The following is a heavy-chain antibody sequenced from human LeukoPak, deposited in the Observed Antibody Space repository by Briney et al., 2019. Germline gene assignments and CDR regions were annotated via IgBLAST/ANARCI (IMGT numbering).Heavy chain of an antibody. CDR2: IIPIFGTA. J-gene: IGHJ5*02. V-gene: IGHV1-69*05. CDR3: ARGVGYCSSTSCFNWFDP. Sequence: KVSCKASGGTFSSYAISWVRQAPGQGLEWMGGIIPIFGTANYAQKFQGRVTMTRNTSISTAYMELSSLRSEDTAVYYCARGVGYCSSTSCFNWFDPWGQGTLVTVSS. D-gene: IGHD2-2*01. CDR1: GGTFSSYA.